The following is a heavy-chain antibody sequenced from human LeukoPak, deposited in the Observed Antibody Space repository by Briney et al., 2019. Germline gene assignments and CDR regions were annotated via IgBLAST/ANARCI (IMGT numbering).Heavy chain of an antibody. D-gene: IGHD3-10*02. CDR2: ISSSGSTI. CDR3: AELGITMIGGV. Sequence: GGSLRLSCAASRFTFSCYDMNWVRQAPGKGLEWVSYISSSGSTIYYADSVKGRFTISRDNAKNPLYLQMNSLKAEDTAVYYCAELGITMIGGVWGKGTTVTISS. CDR1: RFTFSCYD. J-gene: IGHJ6*04. V-gene: IGHV3-48*03.